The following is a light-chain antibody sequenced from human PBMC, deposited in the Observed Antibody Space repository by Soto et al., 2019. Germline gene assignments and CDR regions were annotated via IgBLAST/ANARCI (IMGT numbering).Light chain of an antibody. CDR1: QSISSR. J-gene: IGKJ3*01. V-gene: IGKV1-5*01. Sequence: DIQMTQSPSTLSASVGDRVTITYRASQSISSRLAWYQKKPGKAPKLLIYDALNLESGVPSRFSGSGSGTEFTLTITRLEPEDFAVYYCQQYGSSLFTFGPGTKVDFK. CDR3: QQYGSSLFT. CDR2: DAL.